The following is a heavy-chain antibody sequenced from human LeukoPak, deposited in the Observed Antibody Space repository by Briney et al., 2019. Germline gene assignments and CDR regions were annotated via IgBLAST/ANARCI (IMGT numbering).Heavy chain of an antibody. V-gene: IGHV4-39*01. CDR3: ATSVGFGDVRGDAFDI. CDR2: VYYSGGATT. CDR1: GGAITSGDYY. D-gene: IGHD3-10*01. J-gene: IGHJ3*02. Sequence: SETLSLTCTVSGGAITSGDYYWGWIRQPPGQGLEWIGTVYYSGGATTDYNPSLSSRVTISVDTSKNQFSLKLRSVTAADTAVYYCATSVGFGDVRGDAFDIWGQGTMVTVSS.